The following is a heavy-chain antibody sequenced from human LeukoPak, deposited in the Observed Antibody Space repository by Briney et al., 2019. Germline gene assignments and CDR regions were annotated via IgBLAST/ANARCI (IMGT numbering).Heavy chain of an antibody. Sequence: PGGSLRLSCAASGFTFDVYAMHWVRQAPGKGLEWVAVMSYDGSNKYYADSVQGRFTISRDNSQNTVHLQMSRLGPGDTAVYYCSGDQAKHGGAGSGYVIDKGGPGTLVAVSS. V-gene: IGHV3-30*04. D-gene: IGHD6-25*01. J-gene: IGHJ4*02. CDR2: MSYDGSNK. CDR1: GFTFDVYA. CDR3: SGDQAKHGGAGSGYVIDK.